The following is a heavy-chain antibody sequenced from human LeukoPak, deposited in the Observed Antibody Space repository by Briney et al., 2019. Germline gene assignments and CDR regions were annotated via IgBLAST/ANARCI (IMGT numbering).Heavy chain of an antibody. J-gene: IGHJ4*02. CDR3: AREDTAMVGVDY. V-gene: IGHV4-34*01. CDR1: GGSFSGYY. CDR2: INHSGST. Sequence: SETLSLTCAVYGGSFSGYYWSWIRQPPGKGLEWIGEINHSGSTNYNPSLKSRVTISVDTSKNQFSLKLSSVTAADTAVYYCAREDTAMVGVDYWGQGTLVTASS. D-gene: IGHD5-18*01.